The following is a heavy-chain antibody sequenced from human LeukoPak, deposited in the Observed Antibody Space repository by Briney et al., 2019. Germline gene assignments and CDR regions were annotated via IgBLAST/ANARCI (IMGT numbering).Heavy chain of an antibody. D-gene: IGHD4-17*01. J-gene: IGHJ3*02. Sequence: PSETLSLTCTVSGGSISSSSYYWGWIRQPPGKGLGWIGSIYYSGSTYYNPSLKSRVTISVDTSKNQFSLKLSSVTAADTAVYYCARYARDYGDHAFGIWGQGTMVTVSS. V-gene: IGHV4-39*01. CDR2: IYYSGST. CDR1: GGSISSSSYY. CDR3: ARYARDYGDHAFGI.